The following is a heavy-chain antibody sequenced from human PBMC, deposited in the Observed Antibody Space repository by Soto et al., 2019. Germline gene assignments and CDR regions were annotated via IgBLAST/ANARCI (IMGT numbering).Heavy chain of an antibody. D-gene: IGHD6-19*01. J-gene: IGHJ5*02. CDR2: IYYSGST. CDR1: GGSISSSSYY. CDR3: AFTKGYSSGWSATNLNWFDP. V-gene: IGHV4-39*01. Sequence: SETLSLTCTVSGGSISSSSYYWGWIRQPPGKGLEWIGSIYYSGSTYYNPSLKSRVTISVDTSKNQFSLKLSSVTAAETAVYYCAFTKGYSSGWSATNLNWFDPWGQGTLVTVSS.